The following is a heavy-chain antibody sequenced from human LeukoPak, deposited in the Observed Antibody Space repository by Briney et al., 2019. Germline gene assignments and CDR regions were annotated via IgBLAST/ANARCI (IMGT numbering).Heavy chain of an antibody. Sequence: PSETLSLTCAVYGGSFSGYYWSWIRQPPGKGLEWIGEINHSGSTNYNPSLKSRVTISVDTSKNQFSLKLSSVTAADTAVYYCARGLRELRFLEWLYGYGMDVWGQGTTVTVSS. CDR2: INHSGST. D-gene: IGHD3-3*01. CDR3: ARGLRELRFLEWLYGYGMDV. V-gene: IGHV4-34*01. J-gene: IGHJ6*02. CDR1: GGSFSGYY.